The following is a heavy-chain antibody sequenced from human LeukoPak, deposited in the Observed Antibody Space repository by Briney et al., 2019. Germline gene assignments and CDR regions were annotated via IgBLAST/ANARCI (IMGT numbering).Heavy chain of an antibody. CDR1: GYTFTSYG. Sequence: ASVKVSCKASGYTFTSYGISWVRQAPGQGLEWIGWISAYNGNTNYAQKLQGRVTMTTDTSTSTAYMELRSLRSDDTAVYYCARSDIPYSSSWLPGYYYYGMDVWGQGTTVTVSS. CDR2: ISAYNGNT. V-gene: IGHV1-18*01. CDR3: ARSDIPYSSSWLPGYYYYGMDV. J-gene: IGHJ6*02. D-gene: IGHD6-13*01.